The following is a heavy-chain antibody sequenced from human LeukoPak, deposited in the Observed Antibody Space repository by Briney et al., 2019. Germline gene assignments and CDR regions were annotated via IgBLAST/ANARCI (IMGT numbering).Heavy chain of an antibody. CDR1: GFTFSSYA. V-gene: IGHV3-23*01. J-gene: IGHJ4*02. CDR2: ISGSGSST. CDR3: AKRPPYPIAAAGFDY. D-gene: IGHD6-13*01. Sequence: QPGGSLRFSCAASGFTFSSYAMSWARQAPGKGLEWVSGISGSGSSTYYADSVKGRFTISRDNSKNTLYLQMNSLRAEDTAVYYCAKRPPYPIAAAGFDYWGQGTLVTVSS.